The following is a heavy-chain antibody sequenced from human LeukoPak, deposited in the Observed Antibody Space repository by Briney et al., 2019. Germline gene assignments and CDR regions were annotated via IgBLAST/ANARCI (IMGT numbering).Heavy chain of an antibody. Sequence: SETLSLTCAVYGGSFSGYYWRWIRQPPGKGLEWIGEIKHSGSTNYNPSLKSRVTISVDTSKTQFSLKLSSVTAADTAVYYCARGLSLRVLSYYYYMDVWGKGTTVTVSS. CDR2: IKHSGST. V-gene: IGHV4-34*01. CDR1: GGSFSGYY. D-gene: IGHD2/OR15-2a*01. CDR3: ARGLSLRVLSYYYYMDV. J-gene: IGHJ6*03.